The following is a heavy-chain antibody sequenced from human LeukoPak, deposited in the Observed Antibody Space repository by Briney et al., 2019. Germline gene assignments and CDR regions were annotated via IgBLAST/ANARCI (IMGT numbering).Heavy chain of an antibody. CDR3: AKVSDSSGYFHFDY. V-gene: IGHV3-23*01. D-gene: IGHD3-22*01. J-gene: IGHJ4*02. CDR1: GFTFSGYA. Sequence: GGSLRLSCAASGFTFSGYAMSLVRQAPGNGLEWVSTVSGSGGSAYYADSVKGRFTISRDNSKNTLSLQMNSLRAEDTAVYYCAKVSDSSGYFHFDYWGQGTLVTVSS. CDR2: VSGSGGSA.